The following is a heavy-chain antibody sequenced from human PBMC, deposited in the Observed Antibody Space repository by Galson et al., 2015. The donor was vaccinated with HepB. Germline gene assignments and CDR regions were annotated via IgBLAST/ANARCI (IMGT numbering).Heavy chain of an antibody. CDR2: ITDNGDV. J-gene: IGHJ4*02. CDR3: ARDPAAGDS. D-gene: IGHD6-13*01. Sequence: SLRLSCAASGFTFSIYSMNWVRQAPGKGLEWVSSITDNGDVYYAVSVKGRFPISRDNAQNSLYLQMSSLRAEDTAMYYCARDPAAGDSWGQGTLVTVPS. CDR1: GFTFSIYS. V-gene: IGHV3-21*01.